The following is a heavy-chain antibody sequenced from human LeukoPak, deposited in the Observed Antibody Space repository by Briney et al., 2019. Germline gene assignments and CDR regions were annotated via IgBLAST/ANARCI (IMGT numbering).Heavy chain of an antibody. J-gene: IGHJ4*02. Sequence: GGSLRLSCAASGFTFSTYSMSWVRQAPGKGLEWVSYISSSSSIIYADSVKGRFTISRDNAKNSLYLQMNSLRAEDTAVYYCARELGYSSGWLDYWGQGTLVTVSS. CDR1: GFTFSTYS. V-gene: IGHV3-48*04. CDR2: ISSSSSI. CDR3: ARELGYSSGWLDY. D-gene: IGHD6-19*01.